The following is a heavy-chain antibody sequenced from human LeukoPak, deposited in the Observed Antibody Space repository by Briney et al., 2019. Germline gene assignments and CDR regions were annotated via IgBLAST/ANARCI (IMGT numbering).Heavy chain of an antibody. CDR3: ARGGRIAVACLFDY. CDR1: GGSISSGDYY. V-gene: IGHV4-30-4*08. J-gene: IGHJ4*02. Sequence: SETLSLTCTVSGGSISSGDYYWSWIRQPPGKGLEGIGYIYYSGSTYYNPSLKSRVTISVDTSKNQFSLKLSSVTAANTAVYYCARGGRIAVACLFDYWGQGTLVTVSS. D-gene: IGHD6-19*01. CDR2: IYYSGST.